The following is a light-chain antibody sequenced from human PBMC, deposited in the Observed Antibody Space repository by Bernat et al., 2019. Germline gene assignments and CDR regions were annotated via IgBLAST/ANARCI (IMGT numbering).Light chain of an antibody. Sequence: EIVMTQSPATLSVSPGERATLSCRASQSVSSNLAWYQQKPGQAPRLLIYGASTRATGIPARFSGSGSATAFTLTISSLQSEDFAVYYCQQYNNWPPVTFGPGTKVDIK. J-gene: IGKJ3*01. V-gene: IGKV3-15*01. CDR3: QQYNNWPPVT. CDR2: GAS. CDR1: QSVSSN.